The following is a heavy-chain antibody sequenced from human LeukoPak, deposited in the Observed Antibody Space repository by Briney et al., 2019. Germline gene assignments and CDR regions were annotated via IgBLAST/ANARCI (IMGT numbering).Heavy chain of an antibody. J-gene: IGHJ4*02. CDR3: ATGGAFTTGRYNI. CDR2: IFSTGGT. V-gene: IGHV4-4*09. CDR1: GGSVGGYY. Sequence: PSETLSLTCTVSGGSVGGYYWTWIRQPPGRGLQWIGFIFSTGGTNYNPSLKSRVAISTDTSKNQVSLRVTSVTAADTAVYYCATGGAFTTGRYNIWGQGTLVSVSS. D-gene: IGHD1-1*01.